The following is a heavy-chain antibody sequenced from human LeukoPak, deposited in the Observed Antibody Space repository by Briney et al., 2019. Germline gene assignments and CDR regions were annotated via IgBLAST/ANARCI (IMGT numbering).Heavy chain of an antibody. J-gene: IGHJ6*03. D-gene: IGHD3-3*01. V-gene: IGHV3-23*01. Sequence: PEGSLRLSCAASGFTFSSYAMSWVRQAPGKGLEWVSAISGSGGSTYYADSVKGRFTISRDNSKNTLYLQMNSLRAEDTAVYYCARDRAYYDFWSGTDRYYMDVWGKGTTVTVSS. CDR1: GFTFSSYA. CDR3: ARDRAYYDFWSGTDRYYMDV. CDR2: ISGSGGST.